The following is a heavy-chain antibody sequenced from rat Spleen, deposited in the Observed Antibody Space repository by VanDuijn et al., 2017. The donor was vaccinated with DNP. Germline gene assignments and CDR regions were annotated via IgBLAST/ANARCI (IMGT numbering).Heavy chain of an antibody. Sequence: QVQLQQSGAELAKPDSSVRISCKASGFTFTSYYIGWLKQTTGQGLDYIGYINTGSGGTNYNEKFMGKATLTVDKSSSTAFMQLSSLTPDDSAVYYCARGGFGLWLVNWGQGTLVTVSS. CDR2: INTGSGGT. D-gene: IGHD4-3*01. CDR3: ARGGFGLWLVN. J-gene: IGHJ3*01. V-gene: IGHV1-43*01. CDR1: GFTFTSYY.